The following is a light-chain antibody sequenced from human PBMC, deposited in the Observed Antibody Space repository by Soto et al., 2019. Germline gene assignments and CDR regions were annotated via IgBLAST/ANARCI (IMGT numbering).Light chain of an antibody. CDR3: QQSYSTPRT. CDR2: AAS. V-gene: IGKV1-39*01. J-gene: IGKJ1*01. Sequence: DIQMTQSPSSLSASVGDRVTITCRASQSISSNLNWYQQKPGKAPKLLIYAASSLQSGVSSRFSGSGSGTDFTVTISSLQPEDFATYYCQQSYSTPRTFGQGTKVDIK. CDR1: QSISSN.